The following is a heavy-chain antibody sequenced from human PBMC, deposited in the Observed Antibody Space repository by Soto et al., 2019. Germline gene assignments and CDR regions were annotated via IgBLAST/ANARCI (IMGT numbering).Heavy chain of an antibody. CDR1: GFTVSSSY. Sequence: EVQLVESGGGLVQPGGSLRLSCAVSGFTVSSSYMSWVRQAPGKGLEWVSLIYSGGSTYHADSVKGRFTISRDNSKNTLYLQMNSLRADDTAVYYCARGYSSGSTGYFQHWGQGTLVTVSS. CDR2: IYSGGST. V-gene: IGHV3-66*01. J-gene: IGHJ1*01. CDR3: ARGYSSGSTGYFQH. D-gene: IGHD3-22*01.